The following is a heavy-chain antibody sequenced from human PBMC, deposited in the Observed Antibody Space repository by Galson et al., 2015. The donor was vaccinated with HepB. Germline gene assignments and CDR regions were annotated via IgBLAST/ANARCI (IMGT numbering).Heavy chain of an antibody. V-gene: IGHV2-5*02. CDR3: AHRVADYDFWSGYYRRPNFRFDP. Sequence: PALVKPTQTLTLTCTFSGFSLRTSGVGVGWIRQPPGKTLEWLALIYWDDDKRYSPSLKSRLTITKDTSKNQVVLTMTNMDPVDTATYYCAHRVADYDFWSGYYRRPNFRFDPWGQGTLVTVSS. D-gene: IGHD3-3*01. CDR2: IYWDDDK. J-gene: IGHJ5*02. CDR1: GFSLRTSGVG.